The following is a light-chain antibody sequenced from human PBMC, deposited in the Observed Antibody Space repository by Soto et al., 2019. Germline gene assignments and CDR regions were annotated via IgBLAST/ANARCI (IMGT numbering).Light chain of an antibody. CDR3: QQYGT. Sequence: ENVLTQSPGTLSLSPGGRATLSCRASQSVSSSYLAWYQQKPGQAPRLLIYGASSRATGIPDRFSGSGSGTDFSLTIRRLEPEDFAVYSCQQYGTFGQGTKVDI. CDR2: GAS. V-gene: IGKV3-20*01. CDR1: QSVSSSY. J-gene: IGKJ1*01.